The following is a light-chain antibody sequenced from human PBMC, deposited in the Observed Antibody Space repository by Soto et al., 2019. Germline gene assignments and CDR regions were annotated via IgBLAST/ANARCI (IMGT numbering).Light chain of an antibody. V-gene: IGKV3-11*01. Sequence: EIVLTQSPATLSLSVGERATLSCRASQSVSSYLAWYQQKPGQAPRLLIYDASNRATGIPARFSGSGSATDFTLTISSLEPEDFAVYYCQQRSNWPPTFGQGTTVEIK. CDR3: QQRSNWPPT. J-gene: IGKJ1*01. CDR1: QSVSSY. CDR2: DAS.